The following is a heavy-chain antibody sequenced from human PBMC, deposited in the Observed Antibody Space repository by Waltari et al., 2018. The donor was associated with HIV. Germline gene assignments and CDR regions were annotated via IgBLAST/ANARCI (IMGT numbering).Heavy chain of an antibody. CDR3: AGYSSSSGWAYYYYYGMDV. CDR2: IYSGGST. J-gene: IGHJ6*02. V-gene: IGHV3-53*01. Sequence: EVQLVESGGGLIQPGGSLRLSCAASGFTVSSNYMSWVRQAPGKGLEWVSVIYSGGSTYYADSVKGRFTISRDNSKNTLYLQMNSLRAEDTAVYYCAGYSSSSGWAYYYYYGMDVWGQGTTVTVSS. CDR1: GFTVSSNY. D-gene: IGHD6-6*01.